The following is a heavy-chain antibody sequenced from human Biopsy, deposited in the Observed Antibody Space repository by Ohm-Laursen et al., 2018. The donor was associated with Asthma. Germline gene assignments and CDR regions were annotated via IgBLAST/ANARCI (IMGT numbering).Heavy chain of an antibody. CDR2: IYYTGTT. D-gene: IGHD6-19*01. CDR1: GGSISGFY. J-gene: IGHJ4*02. Sequence: SDTLSLTCTVSGGSISGFYWSWIRQPPGKGLEWIGYIYYTGTTNYNPSLKSRDSISVDTSKNQFSLKLTSVTAEDTAVYYCARDSYSSGLYDDFESWGQGTLVTVSS. CDR3: ARDSYSSGLYDDFES. V-gene: IGHV4-59*12.